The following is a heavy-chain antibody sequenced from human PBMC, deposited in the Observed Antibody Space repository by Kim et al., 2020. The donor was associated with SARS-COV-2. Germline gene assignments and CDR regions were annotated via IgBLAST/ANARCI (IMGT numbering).Heavy chain of an antibody. Sequence: GGSLRLSCAASGFTFSSFAMTWVRQAPGKGLEWVSILSDSGGDTFYADSVKGRFTISRDNSKNTLYLQMNSLRAEDTAVYYCAKKGIPARGRWYFDLWGRGTLVTGSS. CDR2: LSDSGGDT. CDR3: AKKGIPARGRWYFDL. CDR1: GFTFSSFA. D-gene: IGHD6-13*01. V-gene: IGHV3-23*01. J-gene: IGHJ2*01.